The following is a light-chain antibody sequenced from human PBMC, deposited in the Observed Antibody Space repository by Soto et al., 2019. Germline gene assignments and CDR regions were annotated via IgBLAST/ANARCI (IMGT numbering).Light chain of an antibody. J-gene: IGKJ2*01. V-gene: IGKV3-15*01. CDR3: QKSNHWPNT. CDR2: GAS. CDR1: QSVSSD. Sequence: EIVMTQSPATLSVSPGERATLSCRASQSVSSDLAWYQQKPGQAPRLLIYGASTGATGIPARFSGSGSATEFTLTISSLQSEDFAVSHCQKSNHWPNTFGQGTKVEIK.